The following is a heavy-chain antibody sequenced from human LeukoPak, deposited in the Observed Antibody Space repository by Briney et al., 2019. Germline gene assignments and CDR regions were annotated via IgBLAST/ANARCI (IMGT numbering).Heavy chain of an antibody. J-gene: IGHJ2*01. Sequence: GGSLRLSCAASGFTFSSYGMHWVRQAPGKGLEWVAVISYDVSNKYYADSVKGRFIISRDNAEKSLYLRMNSLRADDTAVYYCARDGLEGGATGWYFDLWGRGTLVTVSS. V-gene: IGHV3-30*03. CDR1: GFTFSSYG. CDR3: ARDGLEGGATGWYFDL. CDR2: ISYDVSNK. D-gene: IGHD1-26*01.